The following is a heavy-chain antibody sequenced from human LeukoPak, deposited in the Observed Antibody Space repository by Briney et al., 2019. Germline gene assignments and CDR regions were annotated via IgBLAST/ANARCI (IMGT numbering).Heavy chain of an antibody. Sequence: ASVKVSCKASGGTFSSYSISWVRQAPGQGLEWMGGIIPIFGTANYAQNFQGRVTITADESSSTAFMELSSLRSEDTAVYYCARASLARGTPFYFGMDVWGQGTTVIVSS. J-gene: IGHJ6*02. CDR1: GGTFSSYS. CDR3: ARASLARGTPFYFGMDV. V-gene: IGHV1-69*13. CDR2: IIPIFGTA. D-gene: IGHD2-15*01.